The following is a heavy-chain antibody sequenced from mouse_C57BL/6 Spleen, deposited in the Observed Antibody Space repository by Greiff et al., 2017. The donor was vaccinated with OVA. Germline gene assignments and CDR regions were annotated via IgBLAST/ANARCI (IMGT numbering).Heavy chain of an antibody. Sequence: QVQLQQSGPELVKPGASVKISCKASGYAFSSSWMNWVKQRPGKGLEWIGRIYPGDGDTNYNGKFKGKATRTADKSSSTAYMQLSSLTSEDAAVYCCARNEGGRMDDWGQGTSVTVSS. V-gene: IGHV1-82*01. CDR3: ARNEGGRMDD. J-gene: IGHJ4*01. CDR1: GYAFSSSW. CDR2: IYPGDGDT.